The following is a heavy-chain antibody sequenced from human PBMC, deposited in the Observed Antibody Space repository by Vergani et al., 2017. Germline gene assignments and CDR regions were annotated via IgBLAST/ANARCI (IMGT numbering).Heavy chain of an antibody. CDR3: ARTALYYDSSGYYSGGYYFDY. V-gene: IGHV4-39*07. CDR1: GGSISSSSYY. Sequence: QLQLQESGPGLVKPSETLSLTCTVSGGSISSSSYYWGWIRQPPGKGLEWIGSIYYSGSPYYNPSLKSRVTISVDTSKNQFSLKLSSVTAADTAVYYCARTALYYDSSGYYSGGYYFDYWGQGTLVTVSS. J-gene: IGHJ4*02. CDR2: IYYSGSP. D-gene: IGHD3-22*01.